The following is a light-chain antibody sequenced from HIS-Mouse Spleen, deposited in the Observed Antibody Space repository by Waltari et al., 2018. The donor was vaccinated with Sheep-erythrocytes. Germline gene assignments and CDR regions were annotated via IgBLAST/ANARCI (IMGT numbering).Light chain of an antibody. J-gene: IGLJ1*01. CDR1: SRAVGCFTY. CDR3: CSYAGSYNHV. V-gene: IGLV2-11*01. CDR2: DVS. Sequence: QSALTQPRSVSGSPGQSVTIPCPGTSRAVGCFTYVSWYQQHPGKAPKLMIYDVSKRPSGVPDRFSGSKSGNTASLTISGLQAEDEADYYCCSYAGSYNHVFATGTKVTVL.